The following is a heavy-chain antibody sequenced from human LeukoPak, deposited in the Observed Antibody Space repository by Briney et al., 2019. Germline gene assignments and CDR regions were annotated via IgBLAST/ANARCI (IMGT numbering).Heavy chain of an antibody. V-gene: IGHV3-11*01. Sequence: GGSLRLSCAASGFTFSDYYMSWLRQAPGKGLEWVSYISSSGSTIYYADSVKGRFTISGDNAKNSLYLQMNSLRAEDTAVYYCARDSSRSGFFDYWGQGTLVTVSS. J-gene: IGHJ4*02. D-gene: IGHD2-2*01. CDR1: GFTFSDYY. CDR2: ISSSGSTI. CDR3: ARDSSRSGFFDY.